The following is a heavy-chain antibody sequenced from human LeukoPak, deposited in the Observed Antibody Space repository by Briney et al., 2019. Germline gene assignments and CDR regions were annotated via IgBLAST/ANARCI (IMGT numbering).Heavy chain of an antibody. CDR2: IKTDGSTT. Sequence: PGGSLRLSCAASGFTFSSYWMHWVRHTPGKGLVWVSRIKTDGSTTSYADSVKGRFTISRDNAKNSLYLQMNSLRAGDTALYHCAREGYSSGETDYWGQGTLVTVSS. V-gene: IGHV3-74*01. J-gene: IGHJ4*02. CDR3: AREGYSSGETDY. CDR1: GFTFSSYW. D-gene: IGHD6-19*01.